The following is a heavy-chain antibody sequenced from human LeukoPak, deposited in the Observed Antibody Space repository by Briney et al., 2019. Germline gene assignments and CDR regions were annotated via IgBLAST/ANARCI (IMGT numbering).Heavy chain of an antibody. Sequence: SETLSLTCAVSGGSISSGGYSWSWIRQPPGKGLEWIGYIYHSGSTYYNPSLKSRATISVDRSKNQFSLKLSSVTAADTAVYYCARAYYYASFDYWGQGTLVTVSS. J-gene: IGHJ4*02. CDR1: GGSISSGGYS. D-gene: IGHD3-10*01. CDR3: ARAYYYASFDY. CDR2: IYHSGST. V-gene: IGHV4-30-2*01.